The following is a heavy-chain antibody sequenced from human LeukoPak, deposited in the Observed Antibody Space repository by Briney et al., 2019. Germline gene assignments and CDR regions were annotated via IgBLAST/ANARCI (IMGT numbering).Heavy chain of an antibody. CDR1: GFTFSSYW. D-gene: IGHD6-13*01. V-gene: IGHV3-74*01. CDR2: INSDGSST. J-gene: IGHJ4*03. CDR3: ARRIAAAAAPYYFDY. Sequence: GGSLRLSCAASGFTFSSYWMHWVRQAPGKGLLWVSRINSDGSSTSYADSVKGRFTITRDNAKNTLYLQMNSLRAEDTAVYYCARRIAAAAAPYYFDYWGQGTTVTVSS.